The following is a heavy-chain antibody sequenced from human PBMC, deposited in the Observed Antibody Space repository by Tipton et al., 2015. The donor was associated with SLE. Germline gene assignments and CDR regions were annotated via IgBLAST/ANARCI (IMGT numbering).Heavy chain of an antibody. CDR1: GGPISSYY. Sequence: GSLRLSCTVSGGPISSYYWSWIRQPPGKGLEWIGYIYYSGSTNYNPSLKSRVTISVDTSKNQFSLKLSSVTAADTAVYYCARQGRDDAFDIWGQGTMVTVSS. V-gene: IGHV4-59*01. J-gene: IGHJ3*02. CDR2: IYYSGST. CDR3: ARQGRDDAFDI. D-gene: IGHD5-24*01.